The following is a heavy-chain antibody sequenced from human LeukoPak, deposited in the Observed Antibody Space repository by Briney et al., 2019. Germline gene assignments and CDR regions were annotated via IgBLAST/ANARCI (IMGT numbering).Heavy chain of an antibody. V-gene: IGHV5-51*01. CDR1: GYSFINYW. D-gene: IGHD6-19*01. CDR3: ASILAVAGDY. CDR2: IYPGNSDT. Sequence: GESLKISCKGSGYSFINYWIGWVRQMPGKGLEWMGIIYPGNSDTRYSPSFQGQVTISADKSISTAYLQWSSLKASDTAMYYCASILAVAGDYWGQGTLVTVSS. J-gene: IGHJ4*02.